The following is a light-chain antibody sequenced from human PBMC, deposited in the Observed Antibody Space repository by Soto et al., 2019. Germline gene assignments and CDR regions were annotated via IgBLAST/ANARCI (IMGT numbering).Light chain of an antibody. CDR2: GAS. Sequence: EIVLTQSPGTLSLSPGERATLSCRASQSVTSDYLAWYQQKPGQAPRLLIYGASSRATGIPDRFSGSGSGTDFTLTISRLEPEDFAVYKCQQYDRLPWTFGQGTKVDIK. CDR1: QSVTSDY. CDR3: QQYDRLPWT. J-gene: IGKJ1*01. V-gene: IGKV3-20*01.